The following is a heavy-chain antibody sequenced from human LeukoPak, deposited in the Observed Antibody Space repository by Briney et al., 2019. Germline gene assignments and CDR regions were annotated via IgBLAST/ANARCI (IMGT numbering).Heavy chain of an antibody. V-gene: IGHV1-2*02. Sequence: ASVKVSCKASGYTFTGHYMHWVRQAPGQGLEWMGWINPNSGGTNYAQKFQGRVTMTRDTSISTAYMELSRLRSDDTAVYYCARAFYDFWSGYYNPHFDYWGQGTLVTVSS. D-gene: IGHD3-3*01. CDR2: INPNSGGT. CDR1: GYTFTGHY. CDR3: ARAFYDFWSGYYNPHFDY. J-gene: IGHJ4*02.